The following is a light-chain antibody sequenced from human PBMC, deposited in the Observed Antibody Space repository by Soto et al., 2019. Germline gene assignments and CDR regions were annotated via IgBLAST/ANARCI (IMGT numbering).Light chain of an antibody. J-gene: IGKJ2*01. V-gene: IGKV3-20*01. CDR1: QIVSSTN. Sequence: EIVLTQSPGTLSLSPGERATLSCRASQIVSSTNLAWYQQKPGQAPRLVIHGSSTRAAGIPDRFSGSGSGTDFTLTIWRLEPEDFAVYYCQQYGSSPMYTFCQGTKLEIK. CDR3: QQYGSSPMYT. CDR2: GSS.